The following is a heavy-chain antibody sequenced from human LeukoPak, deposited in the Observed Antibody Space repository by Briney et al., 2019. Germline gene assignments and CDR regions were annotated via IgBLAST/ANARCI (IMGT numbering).Heavy chain of an antibody. CDR2: ISSNGGST. CDR1: GFTFSSYA. Sequence: PGGSLRLSCAASGFTFSSYAMHWVRQAPGKGLEYVSAISSNGGSTYYANSVKGRFTISRDNSKNALYLQMGSLRAEDMAVYYCARVWGHGWDLDYVPAANPDYWGQGTLVTVSS. CDR3: ARVWGHGWDLDYVPAANPDY. D-gene: IGHD2-2*01. J-gene: IGHJ4*02. V-gene: IGHV3-64*01.